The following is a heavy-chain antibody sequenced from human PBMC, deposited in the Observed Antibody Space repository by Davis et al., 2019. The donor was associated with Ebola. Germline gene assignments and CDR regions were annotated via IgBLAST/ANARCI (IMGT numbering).Heavy chain of an antibody. D-gene: IGHD2-15*01. Sequence: AASVKVSCKASGYTFTTYDINWVRQATGQGLEWMGWMNPDSGNTGYAQKFQGRVTMTRDTSITTAYMELSSLSSDDTAVYYCTRGIARRRSGSWFDPWGQGTPDTVSS. J-gene: IGHJ5*02. CDR3: TRGIARRRSGSWFDP. CDR1: GYTFTTYD. V-gene: IGHV1-8*01. CDR2: MNPDSGNT.